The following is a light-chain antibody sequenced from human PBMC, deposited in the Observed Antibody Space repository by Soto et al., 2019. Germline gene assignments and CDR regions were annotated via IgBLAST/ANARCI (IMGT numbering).Light chain of an antibody. CDR2: KAS. Sequence: DIQMTQSPSTLSASVGDRVTITCRASQSISSGLAWYQQKPGKAPKLLIYKASSLESGVPSRFSGSGSGTEFTLTISRLQPDDFATYYCQQYNSYSCFGQGTKLEI. CDR1: QSISSG. V-gene: IGKV1-5*03. J-gene: IGKJ2*03. CDR3: QQYNSYSC.